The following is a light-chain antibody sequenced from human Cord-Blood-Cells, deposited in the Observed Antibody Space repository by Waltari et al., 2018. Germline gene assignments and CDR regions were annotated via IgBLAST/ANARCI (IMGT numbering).Light chain of an antibody. CDR2: GAS. J-gene: IGKJ1*01. CDR3: QQYGSSRT. V-gene: IGKV3-20*01. Sequence: STGTLSLSPGERATLSCRASQSVSSSYLAWYQQKPGQAPRLLIYGASRRATGIPDRCSGSGSGTDFTLTISRLEPEDFAVYYCQQYGSSRTFGQGTKVEI. CDR1: QSVSSSY.